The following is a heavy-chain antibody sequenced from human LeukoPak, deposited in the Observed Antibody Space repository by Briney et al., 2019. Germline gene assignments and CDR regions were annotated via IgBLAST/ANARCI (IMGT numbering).Heavy chain of an antibody. D-gene: IGHD3-22*01. CDR3: ALSSGYLFDY. Sequence: GGSLRLSCAASGFTFSSYSMNWVRQAPGKGLEWVSSISSSSSYIYYADSVKGRFTSARDNAKNSLYLQMNSLRAEDTAVYYCALSSGYLFDYWGQGTLVTVSS. CDR2: ISSSSSYI. V-gene: IGHV3-21*01. J-gene: IGHJ4*02. CDR1: GFTFSSYS.